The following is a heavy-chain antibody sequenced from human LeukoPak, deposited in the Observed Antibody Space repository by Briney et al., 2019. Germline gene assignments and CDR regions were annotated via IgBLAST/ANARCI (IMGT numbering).Heavy chain of an antibody. CDR3: ASPQYDFWSGYDFDY. CDR2: INPNNGGT. D-gene: IGHD3-3*01. V-gene: IGHV1-2*06. Sequence: ASVKVSCKASGYTFTGYYMHWARQAPGQGLEWMGRINPNNGGTNYAQKFQGRVTMTRDTSISTACMELSRLRSDDTAVYYCASPQYDFWSGYDFDYWGQGTLVTVSS. J-gene: IGHJ4*02. CDR1: GYTFTGYY.